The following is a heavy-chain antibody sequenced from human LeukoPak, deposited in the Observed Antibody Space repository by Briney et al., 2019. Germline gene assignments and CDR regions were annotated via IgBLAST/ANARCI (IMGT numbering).Heavy chain of an antibody. J-gene: IGHJ6*02. CDR3: ARRSSFVMDV. CDR1: GFTFSNYG. D-gene: IGHD2-2*01. V-gene: IGHV3-74*01. Sequence: GGSLRLSCAASGFTFSNYGMHWVRQAPGKGLEWVSRVNSDGSSTIYADSVKGRFTVSRDNARNTVFLQMNSLSAEDTAVYYCARRSSFVMDVWGQGTTVTVSS. CDR2: VNSDGSST.